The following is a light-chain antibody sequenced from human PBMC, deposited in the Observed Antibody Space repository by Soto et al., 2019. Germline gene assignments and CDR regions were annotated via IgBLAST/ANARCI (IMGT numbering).Light chain of an antibody. CDR1: HSVSTAF. CDR2: DAD. Sequence: EIWSPQSPDALSLSAGEAATLTYIASHSVSTAFLAWYQQQPGQAPTLLIYDADTTATGIPDRFSGSGFGTHFTLTISSLEPEVFGMYYWQQAASPVPFAQGTRLEI. J-gene: IGKJ5*01. CDR3: QQAASPVP. V-gene: IGKV3-20*01.